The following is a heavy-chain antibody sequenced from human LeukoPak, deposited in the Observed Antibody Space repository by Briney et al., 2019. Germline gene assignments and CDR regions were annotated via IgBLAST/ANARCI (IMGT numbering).Heavy chain of an antibody. V-gene: IGHV1-46*01. Sequence: ASVKVSCEASGYSFTNYKIHWLRQAPGQGLQWMGIIVPSGPSVTYAQIFQGRLIVTRDTSTSTVYMQLSSLRSEDTDMYYCARDPALEGTEDYRDFGGVETVDAFDVWGQGTMVTVFS. CDR3: ARDPALEGTEDYRDFGGVETVDAFDV. CDR1: GYSFTNYK. J-gene: IGHJ3*01. D-gene: IGHD4-23*01. CDR2: IVPSGPSV.